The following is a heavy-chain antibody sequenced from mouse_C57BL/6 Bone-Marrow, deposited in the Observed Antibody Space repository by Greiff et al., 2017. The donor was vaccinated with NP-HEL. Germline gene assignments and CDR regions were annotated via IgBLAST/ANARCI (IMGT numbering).Heavy chain of an antibody. Sequence: QVQLQQSGAELAKPGASVKLSCKASGYTFTSYWMHWVKQRPGQGLEWIGYINPSSGYTKYNQKFKDKATLTADKSSSTAYMQLSSLTYADSAVYYCASSLLLPPGEDWFAYWGKGTLVTVSA. CDR2: INPSSGYT. D-gene: IGHD1-1*01. CDR1: GYTFTSYW. CDR3: ASSLLLPPGEDWFAY. V-gene: IGHV1-7*01. J-gene: IGHJ3*01.